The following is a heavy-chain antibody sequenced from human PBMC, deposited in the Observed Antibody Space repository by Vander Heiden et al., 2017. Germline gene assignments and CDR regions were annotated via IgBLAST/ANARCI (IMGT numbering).Heavy chain of an antibody. CDR3: TSGVGAAGMGP. CDR1: GFTFSGSA. Sequence: DVQLVESGGGLVQPGGSLTLSCADSGFTFSGSARHWVRQASGKGLEWVGRIRNKANNYATAYAASVKGRFTISRDDSKNTAYLQMNSLKTEDTAVYYCTSGVGAAGMGPWGQGTLVTVSS. D-gene: IGHD6-13*01. J-gene: IGHJ5*02. V-gene: IGHV3-73*02. CDR2: IRNKANNYAT.